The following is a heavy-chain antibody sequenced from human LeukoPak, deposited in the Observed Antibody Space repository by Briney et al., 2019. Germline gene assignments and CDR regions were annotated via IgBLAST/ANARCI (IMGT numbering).Heavy chain of an antibody. CDR1: GGTFSSYA. V-gene: IGHV1-69*13. CDR3: ARVEWELIRRWVGGPFDP. D-gene: IGHD1-26*01. Sequence: SVKVSCKASGGTFSSYAISWVRQAPGQGLEWMGGIIPIFGTANYAQKFQGRVTNTADESTSTAYMELSSLRSEDTAVYYCARVEWELIRRWVGGPFDPWGQGTLVTVSS. J-gene: IGHJ5*02. CDR2: IIPIFGTA.